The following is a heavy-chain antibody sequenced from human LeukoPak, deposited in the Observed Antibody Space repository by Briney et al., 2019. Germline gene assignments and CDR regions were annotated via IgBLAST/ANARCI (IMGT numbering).Heavy chain of an antibody. CDR3: ARGVSSGYSIFDY. CDR1: GFTFSSYW. J-gene: IGHJ4*02. D-gene: IGHD3-22*01. Sequence: GGSLRLSCAASGFTFSSYWMHWVRQAPGKGLVWVSRINSDGGSTSYADSVKGRFTISRDNAKNTLYLQMNSLRAEDTAVYYCARGVSSGYSIFDYWGQGTLVTVSS. CDR2: INSDGGST. V-gene: IGHV3-74*01.